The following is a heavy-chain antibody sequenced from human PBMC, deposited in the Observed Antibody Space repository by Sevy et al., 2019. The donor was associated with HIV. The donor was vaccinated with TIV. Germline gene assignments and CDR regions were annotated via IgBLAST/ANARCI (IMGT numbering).Heavy chain of an antibody. CDR3: AREAVALDY. CDR2: IYYTGST. D-gene: IGHD6-19*01. J-gene: IGHJ4*01. Sequence: SETLSLTCTVSGDSISSNNFYWGWVRQPPEKGLEWIGSIYYTGSTYYNPSLKSRVTISVDTSKNQFSLKLTSVTAEDTAVYYCAREAVALDYWGQGTLVTVSS. CDR1: GDSISSNNFY. V-gene: IGHV4-39*02.